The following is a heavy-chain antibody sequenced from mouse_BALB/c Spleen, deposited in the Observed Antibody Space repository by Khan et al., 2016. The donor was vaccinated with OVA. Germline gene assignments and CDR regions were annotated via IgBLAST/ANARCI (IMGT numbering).Heavy chain of an antibody. CDR1: GYIFTSYW. V-gene: IGHV1-76*01. Sequence: QVQLKQSGTELVRPGASVKLSCKTSGYIFTSYWIHWVKQRSGQGLEWIARIYPGTGNTYYSEKFNDKASLTADKSSSTAYLHLSSLKSEDSAVYFCAREEALYYFDYWGQGTTLTVSS. J-gene: IGHJ2*01. D-gene: IGHD3-2*02. CDR3: AREEALYYFDY. CDR2: IYPGTGNT.